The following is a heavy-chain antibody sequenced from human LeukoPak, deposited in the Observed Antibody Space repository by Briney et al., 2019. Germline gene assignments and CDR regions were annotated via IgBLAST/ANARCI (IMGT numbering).Heavy chain of an antibody. D-gene: IGHD6-19*01. CDR1: GFTFDDYG. J-gene: IGHJ4*02. V-gene: IGHV3-20*01. CDR2: INWNGGST. CDR3: ARERVDSSGWYYFDY. Sequence: GGSLRLSCAASGFTFDDYGMSWVRQAPGKGLEWVSGINWNGGSTGYADSVKGRFTISRDNAKNSLYLQMNSLRAEDTALYHCARERVDSSGWYYFDYWGQGTLVTVSS.